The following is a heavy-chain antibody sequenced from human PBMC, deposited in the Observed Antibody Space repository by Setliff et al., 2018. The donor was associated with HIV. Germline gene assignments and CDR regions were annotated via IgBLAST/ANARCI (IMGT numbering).Heavy chain of an antibody. V-gene: IGHV2-5*02. CDR2: IYWDDDK. CDR1: GFSPSDNGMG. CDR3: THRRGRWLHCER. Sequence: SGPTLVNPTQTVTLTCSFSGFSPSDNGMGVGWIRHPPGKALEWLAFIYWDDDKLYSPSLKSRLTITKDTSKNQVVLTMTNMDPAGTGTYFCTHRRGRWLHCERWGQGTRVTVSS. J-gene: IGHJ1*01. D-gene: IGHD6-19*01.